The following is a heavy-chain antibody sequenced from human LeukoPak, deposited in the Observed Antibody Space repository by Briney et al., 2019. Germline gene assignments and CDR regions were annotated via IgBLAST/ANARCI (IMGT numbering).Heavy chain of an antibody. CDR2: MSSRGYPT. V-gene: IGHV3-11*01. CDR1: GFTFSDYY. CDR3: ARVGIALTSPFDY. Sequence: PGGSLRLSCLASGFTFSDYYMSWVRQAPGKGLEWISYMSSRGYPTYYAESVKGRFTISRDNAKNTLYLQMHNLRADDTAVHFCARVGIALTSPFDYWGLGTLVAVSS. J-gene: IGHJ4*02. D-gene: IGHD1-1*01.